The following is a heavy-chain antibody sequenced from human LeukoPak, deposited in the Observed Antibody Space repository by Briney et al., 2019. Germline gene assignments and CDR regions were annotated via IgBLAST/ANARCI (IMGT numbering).Heavy chain of an antibody. CDR3: ARNRYYYGSRNYGVPNWFDP. CDR1: GGSISSSNW. J-gene: IGHJ5*02. V-gene: IGHV4-39*01. Sequence: PSETLSLTCTVSGGSISSSNWWGWVRQPPGKGLEWIGSIYYSGSTYYNPSLKSRVTISVDTSKNQFSLRLSSVTAADTAVYFCARNRYYYGSRNYGVPNWFDPWGQGTLVTVSS. CDR2: IYYSGST. D-gene: IGHD3-10*01.